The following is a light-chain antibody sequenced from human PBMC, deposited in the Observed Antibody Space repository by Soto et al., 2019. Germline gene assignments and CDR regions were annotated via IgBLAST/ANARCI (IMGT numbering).Light chain of an antibody. V-gene: IGKV1-5*03. Sequence: DIQMTQSPSTLSASVGDRVTITCRASQSISSWLAWYQQKPGKAPKLLIYKASSLESGVPSRFSGGGSGTEFTLTISSLQPDDFATYYCQQYNNYLYTFGQGTKLEI. CDR1: QSISSW. J-gene: IGKJ2*01. CDR2: KAS. CDR3: QQYNNYLYT.